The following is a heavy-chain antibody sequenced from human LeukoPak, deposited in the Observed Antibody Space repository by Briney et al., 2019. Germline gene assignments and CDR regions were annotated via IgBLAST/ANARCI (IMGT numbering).Heavy chain of an antibody. D-gene: IGHD6-13*01. V-gene: IGHV4-30-4*08. Sequence: SETLSLTCTVSGGSISSGDYYWSWIRQPPGKGLEWVGYIYYSGSTYYNPSLKSRVTISVDTSKNQFSLKLSSVTAADTAVYYCAREGGIAAELDYWGQGTLVTVSS. CDR3: AREGGIAAELDY. CDR1: GGSISSGDYY. CDR2: IYYSGST. J-gene: IGHJ4*02.